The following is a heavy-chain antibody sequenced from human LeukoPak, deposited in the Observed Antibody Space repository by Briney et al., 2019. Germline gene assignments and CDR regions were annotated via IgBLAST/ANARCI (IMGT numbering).Heavy chain of an antibody. Sequence: GGSLRLSCAASGFTFSSYGMHWVRQAPGKGLEWVAVIWYDGSNKYYADSVKGRFAISRDNSKNTLYLQMNSLIAEDTAVYYCAKDGVIVGTTTKLDYWGQGTLVTVSS. CDR2: IWYDGSNK. CDR3: AKDGVIVGTTTKLDY. D-gene: IGHD1-26*01. CDR1: GFTFSSYG. V-gene: IGHV3-33*06. J-gene: IGHJ4*02.